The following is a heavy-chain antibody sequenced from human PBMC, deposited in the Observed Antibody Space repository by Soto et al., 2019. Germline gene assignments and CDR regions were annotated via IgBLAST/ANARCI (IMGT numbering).Heavy chain of an antibody. CDR1: GYRFVDYY. V-gene: IGHV1-46*01. CDR2: INPRGGDS. D-gene: IGHD5-12*01. Sequence: GASVKVSCKASGYRFVDYYIHWARQAPGQGLEWMGIINPRGGDSRYAQKFQGRVTVTMDTSTSTVYMDLRSLTSEDTAVYYCATPLATILTYYYYYGMDVWGQGTTVTVSS. J-gene: IGHJ6*02. CDR3: ATPLATILTYYYYYGMDV.